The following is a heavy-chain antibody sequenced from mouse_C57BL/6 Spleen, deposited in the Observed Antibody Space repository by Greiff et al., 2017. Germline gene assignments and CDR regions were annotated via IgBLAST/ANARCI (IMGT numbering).Heavy chain of an antibody. CDR3: ASPITTVVAMDAMDY. J-gene: IGHJ4*01. Sequence: QVQLKQSGPELVKPGASVKISCKASGYAFSSSWMNWVKQRPGKGLEWIGRIYPGDGDTNYNGKFKGKATLTADKSSSTAYMQLSSLTSEDSAVYFCASPITTVVAMDAMDYWGQGTSVTVSS. V-gene: IGHV1-82*01. CDR2: IYPGDGDT. CDR1: GYAFSSSW. D-gene: IGHD1-1*01.